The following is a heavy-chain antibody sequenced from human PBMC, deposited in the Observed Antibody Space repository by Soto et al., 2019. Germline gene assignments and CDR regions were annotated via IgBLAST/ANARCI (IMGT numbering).Heavy chain of an antibody. D-gene: IGHD4-17*01. CDR3: ARESVGDYPLLDY. CDR2: IIPILGIA. V-gene: IGHV1-69*08. Sequence: QVQVVQSGAEVKKPGSSVKVSCKASGGSYSTYTISWVRQAPGQGLEWMGRIIPILGIANYAQTFQGRVTITADKATSTAYMELSNLRSEDTAVYYCARESVGDYPLLDYWCQGTLVTVSS. J-gene: IGHJ4*02. CDR1: GGSYSTYT.